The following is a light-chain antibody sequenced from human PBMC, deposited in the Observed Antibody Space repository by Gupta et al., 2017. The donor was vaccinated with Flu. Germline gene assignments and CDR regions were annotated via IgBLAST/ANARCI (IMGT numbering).Light chain of an antibody. Sequence: DTPMTHSPSTLSASVGDRVTITCRASQSISSWLAWYQQKPGKAPKLLIYKASSLESGVPSRFSGSGSGTEFTLTISSLQPDDFATYYCQQDYSYSWTFGEGTKVEIK. CDR2: KAS. V-gene: IGKV1-5*03. CDR3: QQDYSYSWT. J-gene: IGKJ1*01. CDR1: QSISSW.